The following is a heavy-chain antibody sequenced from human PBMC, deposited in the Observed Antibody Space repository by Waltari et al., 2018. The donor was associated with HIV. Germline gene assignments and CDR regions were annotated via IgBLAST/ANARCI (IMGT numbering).Heavy chain of an antibody. D-gene: IGHD3-22*01. V-gene: IGHV3-30*02. CDR1: GFTFSSYG. CDR3: AKPRHYYDSSGLDY. Sequence: QVQLVESGGGVVQPGGSLRISCAASGFTFSSYGLHWVRQAPGRGLEWVAFIRYDGSNEYYADSVKGRFTISRDNSKNTLYLQMNSLRAEDTAVYYCAKPRHYYDSSGLDYWGQGTLVTVSS. J-gene: IGHJ4*02. CDR2: IRYDGSNE.